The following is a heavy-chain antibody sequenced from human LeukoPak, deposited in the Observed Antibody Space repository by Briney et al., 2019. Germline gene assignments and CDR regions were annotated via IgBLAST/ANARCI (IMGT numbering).Heavy chain of an antibody. J-gene: IGHJ4*02. Sequence: GGSLRLSCAASGFTFSSYAMHWVRQAPGKGLEWVAVIYYDGSNKYYADSVKGRFTISRDNSKNTLYLQMNSLRAEDTAVYYCARNRYCSGGSCSGLFDYWGQGTLVTVSS. CDR1: GFTFSSYA. V-gene: IGHV3-30-3*01. CDR2: IYYDGSNK. D-gene: IGHD2-15*01. CDR3: ARNRYCSGGSCSGLFDY.